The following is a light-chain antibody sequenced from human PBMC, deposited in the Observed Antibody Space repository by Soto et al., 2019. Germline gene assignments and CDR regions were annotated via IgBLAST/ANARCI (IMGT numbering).Light chain of an antibody. J-gene: IGKJ4*01. V-gene: IGKV4-1*01. CDR3: QQDYSAFLT. CDR2: WAS. Sequence: DVVMTQSPDSLALSPGETATIHCKSSQSVFYSTDKKNCLAWFQQKPGQPPKLLIFWASTRHPGVPDRVSGSGSGTDFTLTISSLQAEDVAVYYCQQDYSAFLTFAGGTKVEIK. CDR1: QSVFYSTDKKNC.